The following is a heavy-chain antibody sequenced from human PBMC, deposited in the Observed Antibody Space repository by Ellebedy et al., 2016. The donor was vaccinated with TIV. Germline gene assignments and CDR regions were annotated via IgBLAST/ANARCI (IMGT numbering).Heavy chain of an antibody. CDR3: ARVVWQLPVSYAFDI. V-gene: IGHV4-59*01. J-gene: IGHJ3*02. Sequence: MPSETLSLTCTVSGGSISSYYWSWIRQPPGKGLEWIGYISYSGSTNYNPSLKSRVTISVDTSKNQFSLKLNSVTAADTAFYYCARVVWQLPVSYAFDIWGQGTMVTVSS. CDR2: ISYSGST. CDR1: GGSISSYY. D-gene: IGHD2-15*01.